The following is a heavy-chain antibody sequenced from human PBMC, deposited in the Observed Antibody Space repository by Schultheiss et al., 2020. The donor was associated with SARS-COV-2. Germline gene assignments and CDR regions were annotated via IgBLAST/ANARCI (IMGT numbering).Heavy chain of an antibody. Sequence: GGSLRLSCAASGFTVSSNYMSWVRQAPGKGLEWVSAISGSGGSTYYADSVKGRFTISRDNSKNTLYLQMNSLRAEDTAVYYCARVLRAGTTPRAYAFDIWGQGTMVTVSS. CDR3: ARVLRAGTTPRAYAFDI. J-gene: IGHJ3*02. CDR1: GFTVSSNY. CDR2: ISGSGGST. D-gene: IGHD1-7*01. V-gene: IGHV3-23*01.